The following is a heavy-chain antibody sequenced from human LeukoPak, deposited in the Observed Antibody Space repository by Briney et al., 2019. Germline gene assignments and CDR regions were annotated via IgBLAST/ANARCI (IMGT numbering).Heavy chain of an antibody. D-gene: IGHD3-9*01. CDR3: AATYYDILTGYYNVDWFDP. Sequence: ASVKVSCKASGYTFTGYYMHWVRQAPGQGLEWMGWINPNSGGTNYAQKFQGRVTMTRGTSISTAYMELSRLRSDDTAVYYCAATYYDILTGYYNVDWFDPWGQGTLVTVSS. CDR1: GYTFTGYY. J-gene: IGHJ5*02. V-gene: IGHV1-2*02. CDR2: INPNSGGT.